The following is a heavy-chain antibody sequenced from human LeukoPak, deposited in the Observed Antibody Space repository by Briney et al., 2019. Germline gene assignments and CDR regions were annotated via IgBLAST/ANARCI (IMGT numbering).Heavy chain of an antibody. CDR3: ARVASFWARYYYYGMDV. Sequence: ASVKVSCTASGYTFTSYGISWVRQAPGQGLEWMGWISAYNGNTNYAQKLQGRVTMTTDTSTSTAYMELRSLRSDDTAVYYCARVASFWARYYYYGMDVWGQGTTVTVSS. D-gene: IGHD3-16*01. V-gene: IGHV1-18*01. CDR2: ISAYNGNT. CDR1: GYTFTSYG. J-gene: IGHJ6*02.